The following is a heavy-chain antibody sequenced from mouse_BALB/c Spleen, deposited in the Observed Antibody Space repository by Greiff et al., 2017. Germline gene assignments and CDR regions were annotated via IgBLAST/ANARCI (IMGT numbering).Heavy chain of an antibody. V-gene: IGHV14-3*02. CDR1: GFNIKDTY. CDR2: IDPANGNT. D-gene: IGHD2-9*01. J-gene: IGHJ4*01. CDR3: ARSSYGSYAMDY. Sequence: EVQLQQSGAELVKPGASVKLSCTASGFNIKDTYMHWVKQRPEQGLEWIGRIDPANGNTKYDPKFQGKATITADTSSNTAYLQLSSLTSEDTAVYYCARSSYGSYAMDYWGQGTSVTVSS.